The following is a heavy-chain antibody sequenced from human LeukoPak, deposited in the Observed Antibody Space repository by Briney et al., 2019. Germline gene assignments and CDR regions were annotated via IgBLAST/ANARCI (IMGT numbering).Heavy chain of an antibody. J-gene: IGHJ4*02. V-gene: IGHV3-21*01. CDR1: GFTFSSYS. CDR2: ISSSSSNK. Sequence: GGYLRLYCAGYGFTFSSYSMNWDRQAQGKGLEWVSSISSSSSNKYYEDYVKGRFTISRDNAKNSLYLQMNSLRAEDTAVYYCARVPQLHYWGQGTLVTVSS. CDR3: ARVPQLHY. D-gene: IGHD2-2*01.